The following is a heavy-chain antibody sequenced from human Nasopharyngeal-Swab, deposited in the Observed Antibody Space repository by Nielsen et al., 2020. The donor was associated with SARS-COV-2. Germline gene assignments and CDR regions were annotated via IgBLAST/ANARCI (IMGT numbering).Heavy chain of an antibody. V-gene: IGHV4-31*03. J-gene: IGHJ4*02. CDR3: ARETLGLGIVVGDY. Sequence: SETLSLTCTVSGGSISSGGYYWSWIRQHPGKGLEWIGYIYYSGSTYYNPSIKSRVTISVDTSKNPFSLKLSSVTAADTAVYYCARETLGLGIVVGDYWGQGTLVTVSS. CDR2: IYYSGST. D-gene: IGHD3-22*01. CDR1: GGSISSGGYY.